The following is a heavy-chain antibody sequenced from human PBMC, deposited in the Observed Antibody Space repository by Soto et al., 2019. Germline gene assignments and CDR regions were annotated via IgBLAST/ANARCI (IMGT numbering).Heavy chain of an antibody. J-gene: IGHJ3*01. Sequence: EVQLVESGGGLVQPGGCLRVSCAASEVTVSNNYMSWVRQAPGKGLEWVSLIYSDGSTDYADSVKGRFTISRDNSKNTLYLQMNSLRVEDTAMYYCVRRWGWGQGTLVTVSS. CDR1: EVTVSNNY. CDR3: VRRWG. CDR2: IYSDGST. D-gene: IGHD1-26*01. V-gene: IGHV3-66*01.